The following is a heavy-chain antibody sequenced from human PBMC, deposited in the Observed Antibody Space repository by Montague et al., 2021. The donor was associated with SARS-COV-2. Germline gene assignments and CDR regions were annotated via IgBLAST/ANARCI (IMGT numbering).Heavy chain of an antibody. CDR1: GGSFSVYY. D-gene: IGHD2-2*01. J-gene: IGHJ3*01. CDR2: INHSGTA. V-gene: IGHV4-34*01. Sequence: SETLSLTCAVYGGSFSVYYWSWLRQSPRSGPEWIAEINHSGTANYNPSLKSRVSISVDTSKNRFTLKLTSVTAADTAMYYCAKEREVVRAARTLVAFDLWGQGTMVTVPS. CDR3: AKEREVVRAARTLVAFDL.